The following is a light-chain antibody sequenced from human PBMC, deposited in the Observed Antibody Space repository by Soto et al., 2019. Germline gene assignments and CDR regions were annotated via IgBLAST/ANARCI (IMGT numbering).Light chain of an antibody. J-gene: IGKJ4*01. CDR3: QQYDCFPLT. Sequence: DIQMTQSPSTLSASVGDRVTITCRASQSISNWLAWYQQRPGRAPQLLIHKASTLETGVPSRFSGSGSGTEFTPTISSLQTDDFASYFCQQYDCFPLTFGGGTKVEIK. CDR2: KAS. V-gene: IGKV1-5*03. CDR1: QSISNW.